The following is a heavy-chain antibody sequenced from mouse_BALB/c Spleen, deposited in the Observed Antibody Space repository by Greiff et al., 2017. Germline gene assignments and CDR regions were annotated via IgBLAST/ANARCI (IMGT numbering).Heavy chain of an antibody. Sequence: EVHLVESGGGLVKPGGSLKLSCAASGFTFSSYAMSWVRQTPEKRLEWVASISSGGSTYYPDSVKGRFTISRDNARNILYLQMSSLRSEDTAMYYCARQGQDDFDYGGQGTTLTVSS. CDR3: ARQGQDDFDY. CDR2: ISSGGST. CDR1: GFTFSSYA. V-gene: IGHV5-6-5*01. D-gene: IGHD3-3*01. J-gene: IGHJ2*01.